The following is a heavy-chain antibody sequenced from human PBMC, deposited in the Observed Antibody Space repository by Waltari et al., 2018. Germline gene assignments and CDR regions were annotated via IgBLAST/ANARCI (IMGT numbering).Heavy chain of an antibody. J-gene: IGHJ2*01. CDR1: GGPINTGYYS. Sequence: QVQLRESGPGVVKPLETLSLNCAVSGGPINTGYYSPWNWIRQPPGKGLEWIGFFQDRGKPKYNPSLKGRVAISIDTSKNQYSLRLTSVTVADTATYYCARGQWGAAGTQEWYYFDLWGRGTLVTVSS. CDR2: FQDRGKP. V-gene: IGHV4-61*01. D-gene: IGHD3-3*01. CDR3: ARGQWGAAGTQEWYYFDL.